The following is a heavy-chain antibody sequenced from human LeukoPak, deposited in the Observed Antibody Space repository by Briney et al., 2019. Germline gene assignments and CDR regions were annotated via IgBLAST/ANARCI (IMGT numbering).Heavy chain of an antibody. J-gene: IGHJ3*02. CDR2: INPNSGGT. D-gene: IGHD5-24*01. V-gene: IGHV1-2*06. CDR3: ARERDGYNYYAFDI. Sequence: ASVKVSCKASGYTFTGYYMHWVRQAPGQGLEWMGRINPNSGGTNYAQKFQGRVTMTRDTSISTAYMELSRLRSDDTAVYYCARERDGYNYYAFDIWAKGQWSPSPQ. CDR1: GYTFTGYY.